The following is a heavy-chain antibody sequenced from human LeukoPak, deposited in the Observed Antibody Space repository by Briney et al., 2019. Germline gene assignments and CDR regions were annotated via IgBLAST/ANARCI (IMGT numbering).Heavy chain of an antibody. CDR2: ISAYNGNT. D-gene: IGHD2-2*01. J-gene: IGHJ6*02. CDR3: ARGAHCSSTSCPRYGMDV. CDR1: GYTFTSYG. Sequence: ASVKVSCKASGYTFTSYGISWVRQAPGQGLEWMGWISAYNGNTNYAQKLQGRVTMTTDTSTSTAYMELRSLRSDDTAVYYCARGAHCSSTSCPRYGMDVWGQGTTVTVSS. V-gene: IGHV1-18*01.